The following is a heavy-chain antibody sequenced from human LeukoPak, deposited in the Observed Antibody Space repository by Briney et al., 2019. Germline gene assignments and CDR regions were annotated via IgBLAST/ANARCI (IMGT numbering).Heavy chain of an antibody. CDR3: AREAAAAGENYFDY. V-gene: IGHV1-2*02. CDR2: INPKSGGT. D-gene: IGHD6-13*01. Sequence: GASVKVSCKASGYTFTSYGINWVRQATGQGLEWMGWINPKSGGTNYAQKFQGRVTMTRDTSISTAYMELSRLRSDDTAVYYCAREAAAAGENYFDYWGQGTLVTVSS. CDR1: GYTFTSYG. J-gene: IGHJ4*02.